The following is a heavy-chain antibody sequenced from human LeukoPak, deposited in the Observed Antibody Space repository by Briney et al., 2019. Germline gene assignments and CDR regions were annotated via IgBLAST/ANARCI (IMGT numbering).Heavy chain of an antibody. CDR3: ARARGSTYGYYYYYMDV. D-gene: IGHD3-16*01. CDR1: GGTFSSYA. CDR2: IIPIFGTA. V-gene: IGHV1-69*01. Sequence: SVKVSCKASGGTFSSYAISWVRQAPGQGLEWMGGIIPIFGTANYAQKFQGRVTITADESTSTAYMELSSLRSEDTAVYYSARARGSTYGYYYYYMDVWGKGTTVTVAS. J-gene: IGHJ6*03.